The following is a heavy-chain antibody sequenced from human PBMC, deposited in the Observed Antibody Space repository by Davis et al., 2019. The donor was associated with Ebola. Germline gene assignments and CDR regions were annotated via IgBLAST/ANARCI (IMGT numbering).Heavy chain of an antibody. CDR3: ARAGGGYSYGGIYYYGMDL. Sequence: ASVKVSCKASGYTFTNYYMHWVRQAPGQGLEWMGMINPNDGRTIYAQKFQGRVTVTRDTSTSTLYMELSSLKSEDTAVYYCARAGGGYSYGGIYYYGMDLWGKGTTVTVSS. CDR2: INPNDGRT. D-gene: IGHD5-18*01. J-gene: IGHJ6*04. CDR1: GYTFTNYY. V-gene: IGHV1-46*01.